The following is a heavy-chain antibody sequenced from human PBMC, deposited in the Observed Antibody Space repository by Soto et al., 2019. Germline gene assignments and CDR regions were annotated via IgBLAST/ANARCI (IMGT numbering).Heavy chain of an antibody. V-gene: IGHV3-23*01. CDR2: ISGSGGST. J-gene: IGHJ4*02. CDR3: AKDIGELPIFDY. CDR1: GFTFSSYA. D-gene: IGHD1-26*01. Sequence: GGSLRLSCAASGFTFSSYAMSWVRQAPGKGLEWVSAISGSGGSTYYADSVKGRFTISRDNSKNTLYLQMNSLSAEDTAVYYCAKDIGELPIFDYWGQGTLVTVSS.